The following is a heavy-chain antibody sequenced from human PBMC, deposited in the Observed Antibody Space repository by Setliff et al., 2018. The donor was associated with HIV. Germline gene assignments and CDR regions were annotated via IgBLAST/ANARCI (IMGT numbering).Heavy chain of an antibody. J-gene: IGHJ3*02. CDR3: ARYALAVPGYHNAFDI. Sequence: GGSLRLSCAPSGFRFSDYTMTWVRQAPGKGLECVSGISSTSSNIYYVDSVEGRFTISRDNADNSLYLQMNSLRAEDTAVYYCARYALAVPGYHNAFDIWGQGTMVTVSS. D-gene: IGHD6-19*01. CDR2: ISSTSSNI. CDR1: GFRFSDYT. V-gene: IGHV3-48*01.